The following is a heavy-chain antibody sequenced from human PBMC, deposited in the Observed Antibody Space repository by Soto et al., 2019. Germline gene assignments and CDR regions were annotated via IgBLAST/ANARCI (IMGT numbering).Heavy chain of an antibody. Sequence: SETLSLTCAVYGGSFSGYYWSWIRQPPGKGLEWIGEINHSGSTNYNPSLKSRVTISVDTSKNQFSLKLSSVTAADTAVYYCARAMAVAGSYFDYWGQGTLVTVSS. CDR3: ARAMAVAGSYFDY. V-gene: IGHV4-34*01. D-gene: IGHD6-19*01. CDR2: INHSGST. J-gene: IGHJ4*02. CDR1: GGSFSGYY.